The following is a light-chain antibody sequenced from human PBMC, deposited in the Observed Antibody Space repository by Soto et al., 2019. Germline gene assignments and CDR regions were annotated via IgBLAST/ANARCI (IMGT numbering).Light chain of an antibody. Sequence: IVLTQSPATLSLSPGARATLSCRAGQSVSNYLAWYQQKPGQAPRLLIYDTFNRATGIPARFSGSGSGTDFTLTIRSIEPEDLAVYFCVQRSTWPWTSGQGTKVEIK. CDR2: DTF. J-gene: IGKJ1*01. CDR3: VQRSTWPWT. V-gene: IGKV3-11*01. CDR1: QSVSNY.